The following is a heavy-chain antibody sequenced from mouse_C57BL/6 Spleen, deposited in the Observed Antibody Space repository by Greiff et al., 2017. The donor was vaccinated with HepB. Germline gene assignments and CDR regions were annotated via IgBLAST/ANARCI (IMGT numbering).Heavy chain of an antibody. CDR1: GYTFTSYW. Sequence: VKLQQPGAELVKPGASVKLSCKASGYTFTSYWMHWVKQRPGRGLEWIGRIDPNSGGTKYNEKFKSKATLTVDKPSSTAYMQLSSLTSEDSAVYYCARSLYYDYDAWFAYWGQGTLVTVSA. V-gene: IGHV1-72*01. J-gene: IGHJ3*01. D-gene: IGHD2-4*01. CDR3: ARSLYYDYDAWFAY. CDR2: IDPNSGGT.